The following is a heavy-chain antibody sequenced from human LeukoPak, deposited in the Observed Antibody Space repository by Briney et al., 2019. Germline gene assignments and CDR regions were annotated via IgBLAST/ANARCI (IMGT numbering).Heavy chain of an antibody. V-gene: IGHV3-23*01. CDR1: GFTFSTYA. D-gene: IGHD1-26*01. Sequence: GGSLRLSCAASGFTFSTYAMSWVRQAPGKGLEWVSGVSGSGGSTFYADSVKGRFTISRDNSKNTLNLQMNSLRAEDTAVYYCAKDGAGYLYYFDYWGQGTLVTVSS. CDR2: VSGSGGST. J-gene: IGHJ4*02. CDR3: AKDGAGYLYYFDY.